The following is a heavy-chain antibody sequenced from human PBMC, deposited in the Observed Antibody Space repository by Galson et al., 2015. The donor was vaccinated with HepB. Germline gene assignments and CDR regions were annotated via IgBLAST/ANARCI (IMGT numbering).Heavy chain of an antibody. D-gene: IGHD5-18*01. CDR2: IKQDGSEK. J-gene: IGHJ6*02. V-gene: IGHV3-7*03. CDR3: ARGEGGYSYGWWGQRGYYGMDV. Sequence: SLRLSCAASGFTFSSYSMNWVRQAPGKGLEWVANIKQDGSEKYYVDSVKGRFTISRDNAKNSLYLQMNSLRAEDTAVYYCARGEGGYSYGWWGQRGYYGMDVWGQGTTVTVSS. CDR1: GFTFSSYS.